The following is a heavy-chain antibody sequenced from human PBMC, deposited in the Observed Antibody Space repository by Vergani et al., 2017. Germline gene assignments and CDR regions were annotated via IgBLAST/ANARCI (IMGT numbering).Heavy chain of an antibody. CDR3: ARVKGLATDWFDP. J-gene: IGHJ5*02. CDR2: INHSGST. D-gene: IGHD5-12*01. CDR1: GGSFSGYY. Sequence: QVQLQQWGAGLLKPSETLSLTCAVYGGSFSGYYWSWIRQPPGKGLEWIGEINHSGSTNYNPSLKSRVTISVDTSKNQFSLKLSSVTAADTAVYYCARVKGLATDWFDPWGQGTLVTVSS. V-gene: IGHV4-34*01.